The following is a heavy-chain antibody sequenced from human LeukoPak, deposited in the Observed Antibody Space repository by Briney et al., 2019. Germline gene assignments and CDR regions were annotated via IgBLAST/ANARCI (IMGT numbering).Heavy chain of an antibody. Sequence: SETLSHTCAVSGYSLSSGYYWGWFGQPPGKGPEWFGCIYHSGTTYYNLSLKSRVTISVDTSKKQFSQMMSSVTAADTAVYYCARQGGSNSPYYYYYMDVWGKGTTVTVSS. D-gene: IGHD6-13*01. J-gene: IGHJ6*03. CDR2: IYHSGTT. CDR3: ARQGGSNSPYYYYYMDV. CDR1: GYSLSSGYY. V-gene: IGHV4-38-2*01.